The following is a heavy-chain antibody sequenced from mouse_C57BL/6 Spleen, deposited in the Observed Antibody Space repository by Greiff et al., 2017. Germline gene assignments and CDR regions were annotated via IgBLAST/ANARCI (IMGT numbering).Heavy chain of an antibody. CDR1: GYTFTSYW. Sequence: QVQLQQSGAELVRPGTSVKLSCKASGYTFTSYWMHWVKQRPGQGLEWIGVIDPSDSYTNYNQKFKGKATLTVDTSSSTAYMQLSSLTSEDSAVYYCARDERGFDYWGQGTTLTVSS. J-gene: IGHJ2*01. V-gene: IGHV1-59*01. CDR2: IDPSDSYT. CDR3: ARDERGFDY.